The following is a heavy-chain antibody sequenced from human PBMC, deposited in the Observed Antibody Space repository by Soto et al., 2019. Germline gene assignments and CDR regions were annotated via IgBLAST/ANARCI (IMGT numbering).Heavy chain of an antibody. Sequence: GGSLRLSCAASEFTFSNYAMSWVRQAPGKGLEWVSAISYGGGTTYYADSVKGRFTISRDNSKNTLYLQMNSLRAEDTAVYYCAKNPGYYYDSTGYHFDYWGQGTLVAVSS. J-gene: IGHJ4*02. CDR3: AKNPGYYYDSTGYHFDY. CDR2: ISYGGGTT. D-gene: IGHD3-22*01. V-gene: IGHV3-23*01. CDR1: EFTFSNYA.